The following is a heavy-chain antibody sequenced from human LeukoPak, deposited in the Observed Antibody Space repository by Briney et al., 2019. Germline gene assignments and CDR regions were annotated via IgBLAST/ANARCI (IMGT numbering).Heavy chain of an antibody. CDR2: MNPNSGNT. Sequence: ASVKVSCKASGYTFTSYGISWVRQAPGQGLEWMGWMNPNSGNTGYAQKFQGRVTMTRNTSISTAYMELSSLRSEDTAVYYCARGDSGVQQCGDYWGQGTLVTVSS. CDR1: GYTFTSYG. V-gene: IGHV1-8*02. CDR3: ARGDSGVQQCGDY. J-gene: IGHJ4*02. D-gene: IGHD2-15*01.